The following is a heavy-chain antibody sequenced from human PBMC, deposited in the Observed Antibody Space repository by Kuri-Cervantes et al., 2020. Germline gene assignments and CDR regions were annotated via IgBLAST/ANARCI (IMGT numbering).Heavy chain of an antibody. J-gene: IGHJ4*02. CDR2: ISWNGGSI. CDR3: AKSRDPYGSGSFFDY. V-gene: IGHV3-9*01. Sequence: SLKISCAAPGFTFDDYAIHWVRQAPGKGLEWVSGISWNGGSIGYADSVKGRFTISRDNAENSLYLQMNDLRPEDTAFYYCAKSRDPYGSGSFFDYWGQGTLVTVSS. D-gene: IGHD3-10*01. CDR1: GFTFDDYA.